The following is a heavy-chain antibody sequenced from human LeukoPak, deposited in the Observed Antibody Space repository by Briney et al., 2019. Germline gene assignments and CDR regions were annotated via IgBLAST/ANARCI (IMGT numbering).Heavy chain of an antibody. V-gene: IGHV3-7*01. CDR1: GFTFSSYW. CDR2: IKQDGSEK. Sequence: GGSLRLSCAASGFTFSSYWMSWVRQAPGKGLEWVANIKQDGSEKYYVDSVKGRFTISRDNAKNSLYLQMNSLRAEDTAVYYCARDSLGYYYDSSGSTLDYWGQGTLVTVSS. CDR3: ARDSLGYYYDSSGSTLDY. J-gene: IGHJ4*02. D-gene: IGHD3-22*01.